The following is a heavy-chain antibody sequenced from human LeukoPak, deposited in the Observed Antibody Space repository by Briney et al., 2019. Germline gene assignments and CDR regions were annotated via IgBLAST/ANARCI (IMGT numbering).Heavy chain of an antibody. Sequence: GGSLRLSCAAYGFTFSSYWMSWVRQAPGKGLEWVANIKQDGSEKYYVDSVKGRFTISRDNAKNSLYLQMNSLRAEDTAVYYCAREAVTTGGEYYFDYWGQGTLVTVSS. CDR2: IKQDGSEK. V-gene: IGHV3-7*01. CDR1: GFTFSSYW. CDR3: AREAVTTGGEYYFDY. J-gene: IGHJ4*02. D-gene: IGHD4-17*01.